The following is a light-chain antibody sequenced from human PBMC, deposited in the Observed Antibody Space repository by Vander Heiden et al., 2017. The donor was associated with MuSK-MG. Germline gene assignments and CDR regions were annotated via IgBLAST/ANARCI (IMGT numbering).Light chain of an antibody. V-gene: IGKV1-8*01. CDR3: QQDDSYPRT. CDR2: AAS. Sequence: AIRMTQSPSSFSASTGDRVTITCRASQGISSYLAWYQQKPGKAPKLLIYAASTLQSGVPPRFSGSGSGTDFTLTISCLQSEDFATYYCQQDDSYPRTFGQGTKVEIK. J-gene: IGKJ1*01. CDR1: QGISSY.